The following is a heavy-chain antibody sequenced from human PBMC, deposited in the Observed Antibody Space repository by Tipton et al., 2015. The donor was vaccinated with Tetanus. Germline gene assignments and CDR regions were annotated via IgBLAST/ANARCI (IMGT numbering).Heavy chain of an antibody. CDR2: IYYSGST. V-gene: IGHV4-61*01. D-gene: IGHD2-15*01. Sequence: GLVKPSETLSLTCTVSGGSVSSGSYYWSWIRQPPGKGLEWIGYIYYSGSTNYNPSLKSRVTISVDTSKNQFSLKLSSVTAADTAFYYCARQSCSGGSCRFDPWGQGTLVTVSS. J-gene: IGHJ5*02. CDR3: ARQSCSGGSCRFDP. CDR1: GGSVSSGSYY.